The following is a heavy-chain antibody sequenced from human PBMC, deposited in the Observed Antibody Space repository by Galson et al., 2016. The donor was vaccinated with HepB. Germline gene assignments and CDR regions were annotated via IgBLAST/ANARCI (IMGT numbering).Heavy chain of an antibody. D-gene: IGHD3-10*01. CDR2: INPRDSET. J-gene: IGHJ3*02. Sequence: QSGAEVTKPGESLKISCKGSGYSFTNHWIGWVRQMPGKGLEWMGIINPRDSETRYSPSFQGQVTISVDKSISAAYLQWNSLKASDTAIYYCARRSSDAFDIWGQGTMVTVSS. CDR1: GYSFTNHW. CDR3: ARRSSDAFDI. V-gene: IGHV5-51*01.